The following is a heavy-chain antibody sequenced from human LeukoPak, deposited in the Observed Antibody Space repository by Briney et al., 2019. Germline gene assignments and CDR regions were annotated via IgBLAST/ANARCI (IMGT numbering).Heavy chain of an antibody. V-gene: IGHV3-30*18. CDR3: AKENYYGSGSYPDY. CDR2: TSHDGSGK. Sequence: GGSLRLSCAASGFPFSSYGLHWVRQAPGKGLEWVAVTSHDGSGKYYADSVKGRFTISRDNSKNTLYLQMNSLRADDTAVYYCAKENYYGSGSYPDYWGQGTLVTVSS. J-gene: IGHJ4*02. D-gene: IGHD3-10*01. CDR1: GFPFSSYG.